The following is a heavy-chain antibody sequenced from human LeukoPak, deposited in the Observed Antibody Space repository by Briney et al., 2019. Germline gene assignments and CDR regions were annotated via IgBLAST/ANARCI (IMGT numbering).Heavy chain of an antibody. V-gene: IGHV4-59*01. CDR2: IYYSGST. Sequence: SETLSLTCTVSGGSISSYYWSWVRHPPGKGLEWIGYIYYSGSTNYNPSLKSRATVSVDTSKNQFSLKLSSVTAADTAVYYCARDNGYMDVWGKGTTVTVSS. CDR1: GGSISSYY. J-gene: IGHJ6*03. CDR3: ARDNGYMDV.